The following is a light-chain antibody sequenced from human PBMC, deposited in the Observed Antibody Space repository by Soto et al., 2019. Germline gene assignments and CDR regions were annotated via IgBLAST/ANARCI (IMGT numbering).Light chain of an antibody. J-gene: IGKJ1*01. Sequence: DIQMTQSPSTLSTSVGDTVTITCRASQSIGTFLNWYQQRPGKAPKLLIYDTSSLPSGVPSRFSGSGSGTEFTLTISSLQPDDFATYYCQQCNTFWTFGQGTKVDIK. V-gene: IGKV1-5*01. CDR1: QSIGTF. CDR2: DTS. CDR3: QQCNTFWT.